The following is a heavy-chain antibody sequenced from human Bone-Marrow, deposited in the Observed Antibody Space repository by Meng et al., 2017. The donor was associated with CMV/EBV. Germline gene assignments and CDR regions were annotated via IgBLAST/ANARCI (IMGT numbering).Heavy chain of an antibody. D-gene: IGHD6-19*01. CDR1: GGSISSSSYY. V-gene: IGHV4-39*01. CDR2: IYYSGST. Sequence: CTVAGGSISSSSYYWGWIRQPPGKGLEWIGSIYYSGSTYYNPSLKSRVTISVDRSKNQFSLKLSSVPAADTAVYYCARHAPVAGIFTWGQGTLVTVSS. J-gene: IGHJ5*02. CDR3: ARHAPVAGIFT.